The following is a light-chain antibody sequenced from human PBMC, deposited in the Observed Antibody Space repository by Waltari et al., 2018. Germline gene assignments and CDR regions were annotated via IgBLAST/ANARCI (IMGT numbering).Light chain of an antibody. V-gene: IGKV1-27*01. J-gene: IGKJ1*01. Sequence: DIQMTQSPSSLSASVGDRVTITCRASQGISNYLAWYQQTPGKVPKLLIYAASTLKSGVPSRFSGSGSGTEFTLTISSLQPEDVATYYCQKYNSAPPWTFGQGTKVEIK. CDR2: AAS. CDR1: QGISNY. CDR3: QKYNSAPPWT.